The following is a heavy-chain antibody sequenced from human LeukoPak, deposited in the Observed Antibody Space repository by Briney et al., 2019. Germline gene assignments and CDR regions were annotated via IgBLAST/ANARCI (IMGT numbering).Heavy chain of an antibody. D-gene: IGHD6-13*01. V-gene: IGHV1-46*01. J-gene: IGHJ4*02. CDR2: INPSGGST. Sequence: GASVKVSCKASGYTFTSYYMHWVRQAPGQGLEWMGIINPSGGSTSYAQKFQGRVTMTRDTSTSTAYMELSRLRSDDTAVYYCARAAAVRWANPNDMGYWGQGTLVTVSS. CDR3: ARAAAVRWANPNDMGY. CDR1: GYTFTSYY.